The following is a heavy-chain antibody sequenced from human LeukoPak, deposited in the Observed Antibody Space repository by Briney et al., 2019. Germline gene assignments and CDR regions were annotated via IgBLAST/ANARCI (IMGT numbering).Heavy chain of an antibody. V-gene: IGHV1-69*06. Sequence: SVKVSCKASGGTFSSYAISWVRQAPGQGLEWMGRIIPIFGTANYAQKFQGRVTITADKSTGTAYMELSSLRSEDTAVYYCARAGRYCSGGSCYSIRTWFDPWGQGTLVTVSS. CDR2: IIPIFGTA. CDR1: GGTFSSYA. CDR3: ARAGRYCSGGSCYSIRTWFDP. D-gene: IGHD2-15*01. J-gene: IGHJ5*02.